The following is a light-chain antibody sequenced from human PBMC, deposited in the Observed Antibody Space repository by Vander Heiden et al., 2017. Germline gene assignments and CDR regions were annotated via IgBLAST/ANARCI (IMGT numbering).Light chain of an antibody. Sequence: HTAVSQEPSFSASPGWPVPPTSGSTSGSVSTSHYPSWYQQTPGQAPRTIIYRTNSRSFGVPDRFSGSILGNKAALTITGAQADDESDYYCVLYMGSGISVFGGGTKLTVL. CDR2: RTN. J-gene: IGLJ3*02. CDR1: SGSVSTSHY. V-gene: IGLV8-61*01. CDR3: VLYMGSGISV.